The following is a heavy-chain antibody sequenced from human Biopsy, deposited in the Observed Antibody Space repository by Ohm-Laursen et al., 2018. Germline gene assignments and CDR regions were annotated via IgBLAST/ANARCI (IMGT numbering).Heavy chain of an antibody. CDR2: TNEDGSHT. V-gene: IGHV3-74*01. CDR1: GFTFSRFC. J-gene: IGHJ4*02. CDR3: ARDSSGHYDSSGSDY. D-gene: IGHD3-22*01. Sequence: SLRLSCTASGFTFSRFCIHWVRQAPGKGLAWVSHTNEDGSHTDYADSVKGRFTVSRDNAKNTLYLQMNSLRAEDTAVYYCARDSSGHYDSSGSDYWGQGTLVTVSS.